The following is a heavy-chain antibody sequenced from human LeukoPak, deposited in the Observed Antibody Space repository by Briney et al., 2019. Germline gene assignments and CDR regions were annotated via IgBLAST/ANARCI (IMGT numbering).Heavy chain of an antibody. V-gene: IGHV1-69*04. CDR3: ARDYPRHIVVVTARNWFDP. D-gene: IGHD2-21*02. J-gene: IGHJ5*02. CDR1: GGTFSSYA. CDR2: IIPILGIA. Sequence: ASVKVSRKASGGTFSSYAISWVRQAPGQGLEWMGRIIPILGIANYAQKFQGRVTITADKSTSTAYMELSSLRSEDTAVYYCARDYPRHIVVVTARNWFDPWGQGTLVTVSS.